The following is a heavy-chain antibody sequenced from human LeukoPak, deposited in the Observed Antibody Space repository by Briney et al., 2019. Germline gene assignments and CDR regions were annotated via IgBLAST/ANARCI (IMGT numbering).Heavy chain of an antibody. CDR1: GYTFTGYY. CDR2: IIPIFGTA. CDR3: AREMAAATPFH. D-gene: IGHD2-15*01. J-gene: IGHJ4*02. V-gene: IGHV1-69*05. Sequence: GASVKVSCKASGYTFTGYYMHWVRQAPGQGLEWMGRIIPIFGTANYAQKFQGRVTITTDESTSTAYMELSSLRSEDTAVYYCAREMAAATPFHWGQGTLVTVSS.